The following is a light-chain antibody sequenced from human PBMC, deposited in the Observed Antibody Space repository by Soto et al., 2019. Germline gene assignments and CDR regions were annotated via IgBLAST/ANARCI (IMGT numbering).Light chain of an antibody. Sequence: DIQLTRTPSTLSASGRDEVTITCLASQTISRWLAWYQQKPGRAPKLLIYDASTLESGVPSRFSGSGSETEFTLTISRLQPDDFATYFCHSRAFGQGTRLEIK. J-gene: IGKJ5*01. CDR2: DAS. V-gene: IGKV1-5*01. CDR1: QTISRW. CDR3: HSRA.